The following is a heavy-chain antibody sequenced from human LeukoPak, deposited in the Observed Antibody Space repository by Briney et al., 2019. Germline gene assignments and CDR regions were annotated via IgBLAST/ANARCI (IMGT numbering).Heavy chain of an antibody. V-gene: IGHV3-53*01. CDR3: AREAYYYGDNWFDP. CDR1: EFTASCNY. Sequence: PGGSLGSSCAASEFTASCNYMSWVREAPGKGLEWGSVNHSRGSTYYADNVQGRFTISRDNSKNTLYLQMNSLRAEDTAVYYCAREAYYYGDNWFDPWGQGTLVTVSS. J-gene: IGHJ5*02. D-gene: IGHD3-10*01. CDR2: NHSRGST.